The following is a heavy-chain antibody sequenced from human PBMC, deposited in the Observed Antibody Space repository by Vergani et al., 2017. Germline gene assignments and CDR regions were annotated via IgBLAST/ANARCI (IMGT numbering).Heavy chain of an antibody. V-gene: IGHV3-23*01. CDR3: AKGATVITGGDFDC. CDR2: ISGSGCST. Sequence: EVQLLESGGGLVQPGGSLRLSCAASGFTFSSYAMSWVRQAPGKGLEWVSAISGSGCSTYYADSLTGRFTISRDNAKNTLYLQLNSLRAEDTAVYYCAKGATVITGGDFDCWGQGTLVTVSS. D-gene: IGHD4-17*01. J-gene: IGHJ4*02. CDR1: GFTFSSYA.